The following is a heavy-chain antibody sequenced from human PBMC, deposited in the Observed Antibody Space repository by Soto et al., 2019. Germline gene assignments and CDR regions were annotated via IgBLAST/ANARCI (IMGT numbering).Heavy chain of an antibody. CDR3: ARDRGDGYKQLDY. CDR2: IYYSGST. CDR1: GGSISSYY. J-gene: IGHJ4*02. Sequence: SETLPLTCTVSGGSISSYYWSWIRQPPGKGLEWIGYIYYSGSTNYNPSLKSRVTISVDTSKNQFSLKLSSVTAADTAVYYCARDRGDGYKQLDYWGQGTLVTVSS. D-gene: IGHD3-10*01. V-gene: IGHV4-59*01.